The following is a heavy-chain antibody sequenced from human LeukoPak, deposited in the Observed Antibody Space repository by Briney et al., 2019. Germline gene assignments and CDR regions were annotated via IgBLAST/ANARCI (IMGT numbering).Heavy chain of an antibody. CDR2: ISWNSGSI. J-gene: IGHJ4*02. D-gene: IGHD3-3*01. CDR3: AKADLYDFWSGRTVDY. Sequence: PGGSLRLSCAASGFTFDDYAMHWVRHAPGKGLEWVSGISWNSGSIGYADSVKGRFTISRDNAKNSLYLQMNSLRAEDTALYYCAKADLYDFWSGRTVDYWGQGTLVTVSS. V-gene: IGHV3-9*01. CDR1: GFTFDDYA.